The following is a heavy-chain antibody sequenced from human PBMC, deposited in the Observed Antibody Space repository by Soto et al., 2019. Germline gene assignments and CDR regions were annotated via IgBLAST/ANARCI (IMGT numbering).Heavy chain of an antibody. V-gene: IGHV4-31*03. CDR3: ATTEDYIDY. Sequence: QVQLQESGPGLVKPSQTLSLTCTVSGVSLTSGTYYWSWIRQHPGKGLEWIGYIFYSGSTDYNPSLKSRVNISVDTSKNQFSLKLSSVTAADTAVYYSATTEDYIDYWGQGTLVTVSS. CDR2: IFYSGST. J-gene: IGHJ4*02. CDR1: GVSLTSGTYY.